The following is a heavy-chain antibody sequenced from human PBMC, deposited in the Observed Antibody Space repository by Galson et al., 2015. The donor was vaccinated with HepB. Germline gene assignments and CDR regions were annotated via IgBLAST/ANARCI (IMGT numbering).Heavy chain of an antibody. V-gene: IGHV3-9*01. Sequence: SLRLSCAASGFTFDDYAMHWVRQAPGKGLEWVSGITWNSGGIGYADSVKGRFTISRDNAKNSLYPHMNSLRAEDTALYYCSKGGGSSGHFDYWGQGTLVTVSS. CDR2: ITWNSGGI. J-gene: IGHJ4*02. CDR3: SKGGGSSGHFDY. D-gene: IGHD6-13*01. CDR1: GFTFDDYA.